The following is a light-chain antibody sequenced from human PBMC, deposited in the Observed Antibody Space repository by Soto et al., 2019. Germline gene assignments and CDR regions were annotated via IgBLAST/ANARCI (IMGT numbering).Light chain of an antibody. J-gene: IGLJ2*01. CDR1: SSNIGSNS. CDR2: TNN. CDR3: AAWDDSLSGHVV. Sequence: QSVRTQPPSASGTPGQRVTISCSGSSSNIGSNSVSWYQQLPGAAPKLLIYTNNQRPSGVPDRFSGSKSGTSASLAITGLQSDDEADYYCAAWDDSLSGHVVFGGGTKLTVL. V-gene: IGLV1-44*01.